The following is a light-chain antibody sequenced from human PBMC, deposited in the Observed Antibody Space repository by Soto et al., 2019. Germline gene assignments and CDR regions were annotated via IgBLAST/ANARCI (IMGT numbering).Light chain of an antibody. CDR3: QQYGNSPIT. J-gene: IGKJ5*01. V-gene: IGKV3-20*01. CDR2: GAS. CDR1: QSVGSNY. Sequence: EIVLTQSPGTLSLSPGERATLSCRASQSVGSNYLAWFQQKPGQAPRLLIYGASSRATGVPERFSGSGSGTDFTLTSSRLEPEDFAVYHCQQYGNSPITFGQGTRLEIK.